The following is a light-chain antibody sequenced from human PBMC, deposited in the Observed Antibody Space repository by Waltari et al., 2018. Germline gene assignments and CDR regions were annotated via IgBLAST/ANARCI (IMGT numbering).Light chain of an antibody. J-gene: IGKJ4*01. CDR3: QQRNTWPTVT. Sequence: EVVLTQSPATLSLSPGERATRSCRASQSVSIYLVWYQQKPGQAPRLLISDASNRATGIPARFSGGGSGTDFTLTISSLEPEDSAVYYCQQRNTWPTVTFGGGTKVEIK. V-gene: IGKV3-11*01. CDR2: DAS. CDR1: QSVSIY.